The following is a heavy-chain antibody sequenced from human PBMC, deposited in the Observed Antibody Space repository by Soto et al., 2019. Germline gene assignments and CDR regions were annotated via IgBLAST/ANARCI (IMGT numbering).Heavy chain of an antibody. CDR3: ARDATMVRGVTVNYDY. CDR2: ISQSGST. D-gene: IGHD3-10*01. J-gene: IGHJ4*02. V-gene: IGHV4-4*02. CDR1: GGSISSNNW. Sequence: SETLSLTCAVSGGSISSNNWWNWVRQPPGKGLEWIGEISQSGSTNYNPSLKSRVTISVDKSKKFFSLKLDSVTAADTAVYYCARDATMVRGVTVNYDYWGQGTLVTVSS.